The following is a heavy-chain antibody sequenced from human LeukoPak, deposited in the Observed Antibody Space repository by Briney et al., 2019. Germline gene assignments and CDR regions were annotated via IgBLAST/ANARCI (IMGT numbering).Heavy chain of an antibody. CDR1: GFTFSSYW. D-gene: IGHD2-2*01. CDR2: IKQDGSEK. CDR3: ARGFIHCSSTSCYNWFDP. V-gene: IGHV3-7*03. Sequence: GGSLRLSCAASGFTFSSYWMSWVRQAPGKGLEWVANIKQDGSEKYYVDSVKGRSTISRDNAKNSLYLQMNSLRAEDTAVYYCARGFIHCSSTSCYNWFDPWGQGTLVTVSS. J-gene: IGHJ5*02.